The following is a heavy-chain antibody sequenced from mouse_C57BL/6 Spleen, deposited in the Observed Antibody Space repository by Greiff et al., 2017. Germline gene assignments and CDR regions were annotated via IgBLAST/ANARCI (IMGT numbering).Heavy chain of an antibody. CDR2: ISYDGSN. CDR3: ARGREYLYYFDY. Sequence: EVHLVESGPGLVKPSQSLSLTCSVTGYSITSGYYWNWIRQFPGNKLEWMGYISYDGSNNYNPSLKNRISITRDTSKNQFFLKLNSVTTEDTATYYCARGREYLYYFDYWGQGTTLTVSS. V-gene: IGHV3-6*01. D-gene: IGHD2-10*02. CDR1: GYSITSGYY. J-gene: IGHJ2*01.